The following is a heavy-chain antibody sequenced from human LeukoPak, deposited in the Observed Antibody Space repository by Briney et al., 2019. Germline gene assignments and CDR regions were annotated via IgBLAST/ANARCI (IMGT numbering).Heavy chain of an antibody. CDR2: ISGSGGST. CDR3: AKDLGIAARGGFDY. J-gene: IGHJ4*02. Sequence: GGSLRLSCAASGFTFSSNAMSWVGQAPGKGLEWVAAISGSGGSTYYADSVKGRFTISRDNSKNTLYLQMNSLRAEDTAVYYCAKDLGIAARGGFDYWGQGTLVTVSS. D-gene: IGHD6-13*01. V-gene: IGHV3-23*01. CDR1: GFTFSSNA.